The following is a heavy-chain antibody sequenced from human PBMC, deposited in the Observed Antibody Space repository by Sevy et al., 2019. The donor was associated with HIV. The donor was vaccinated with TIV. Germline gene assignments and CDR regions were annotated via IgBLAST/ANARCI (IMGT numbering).Heavy chain of an antibody. CDR3: AREDIVLGEDNYYGIDV. V-gene: IGHV3-53*01. D-gene: IGHD2-15*01. CDR1: GFSVSSNY. CDR2: IHSGGKI. J-gene: IGHJ6*02. Sequence: GGSLRLSCAASGFSVSSNYMSWVRQAPGKGPEWVSVIHSGGKISYADSVLGRFTISRDNSKNTLYLQMNSLRAEDTAVYYCAREDIVLGEDNYYGIDVWGQGTTVTVSS.